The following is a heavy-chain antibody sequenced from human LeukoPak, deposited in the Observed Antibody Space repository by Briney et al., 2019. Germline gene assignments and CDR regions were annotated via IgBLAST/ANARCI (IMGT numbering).Heavy chain of an antibody. Sequence: PGGSLRLSCAASGFSVSSNYMSWVRQAPGKGLEWVSAISDSGGSTYYADSVKGRFTISRDNSKNTLYLQMNSLRAEDTAVYYCAKGIGDWYFYFDYWGQGTLVTVSS. CDR2: ISDSGGST. V-gene: IGHV3-23*01. J-gene: IGHJ4*02. D-gene: IGHD6-19*01. CDR1: GFSVSSNY. CDR3: AKGIGDWYFYFDY.